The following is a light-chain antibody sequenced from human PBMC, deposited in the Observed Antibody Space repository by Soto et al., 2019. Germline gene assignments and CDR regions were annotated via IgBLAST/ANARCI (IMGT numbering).Light chain of an antibody. CDR1: SSNVGGYNF. CDR3: SSYTTSTTIYF. CDR2: EVT. J-gene: IGLJ1*01. V-gene: IGLV2-14*01. Sequence: QSALTQPASVSGSPGQSITISCTGTSSNVGGYNFVSWYQQHPGKAPKLLIYEVTNRPSGVSDRFSGSKSGNTASLTISGLQAEDEADYYCSSYTTSTTIYFFGAGNKVTVL.